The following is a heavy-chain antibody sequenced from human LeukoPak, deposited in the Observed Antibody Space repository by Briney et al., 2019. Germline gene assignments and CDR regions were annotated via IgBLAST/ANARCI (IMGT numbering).Heavy chain of an antibody. D-gene: IGHD2-15*01. CDR2: INPNSGDT. CDR1: GYTFTGYQ. J-gene: IGHJ5*02. CDR3: ARDVNPGVGYCSGGSCYEVANWFDP. V-gene: IGHV1-2*02. Sequence: ASVKVSCKAPGYTFTGYQMHWVRQAPGQGLEWMGWINPNSGDTNYAQKFQGRVTMTRDTSISTAYMELSRLRSDDTAVYYCARDVNPGVGYCSGGSCYEVANWFDPWGQGTLVTVSS.